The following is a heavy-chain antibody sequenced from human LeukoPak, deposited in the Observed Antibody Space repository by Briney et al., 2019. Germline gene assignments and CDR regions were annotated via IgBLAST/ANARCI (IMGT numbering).Heavy chain of an antibody. Sequence: ASVKVSCKASGYTFTSYGISWVRQAPGQGLEWMGWISAYNGNTNYAQKLQGRVTMTTDTSTSTAYMELRSLRSDDTAVYYCARTPTRPWYYYYYMDVWGKGTTVTVSS. CDR2: ISAYNGNT. J-gene: IGHJ6*03. V-gene: IGHV1-18*01. CDR1: GYTFTSYG. CDR3: ARTPTRPWYYYYYMDV.